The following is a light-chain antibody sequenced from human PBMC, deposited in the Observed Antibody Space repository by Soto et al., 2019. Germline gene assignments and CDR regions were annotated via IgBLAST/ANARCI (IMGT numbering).Light chain of an antibody. Sequence: NFMLTQPHSVSESPGQTVTISCTRSSGSIASDYVQWYQQRPGSAPINVIFEDSQRPSGVPDRSSGSIDSSSNSASLTISRLTTEDAADYYCQSVDGKYVVFGGGTKLTVL. V-gene: IGLV6-57*04. CDR2: EDS. CDR1: SGSIASDY. CDR3: QSVDGKYVV. J-gene: IGLJ2*01.